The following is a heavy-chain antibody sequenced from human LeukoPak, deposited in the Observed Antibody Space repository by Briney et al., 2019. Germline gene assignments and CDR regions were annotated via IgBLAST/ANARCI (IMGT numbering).Heavy chain of an antibody. Sequence: SETLSLTCAVYGGPFRGYSWTWIRQRPGKGLEWLGEVLHSGDTKSNPSLKSRVTISVDSSNGQFSLRVTSMTAADTGVYYCARHRWIYHYTRPDYMDVWGAGTTVTLSS. CDR1: GGPFRGYS. CDR3: ARHRWIYHYTRPDYMDV. J-gene: IGHJ6*03. V-gene: IGHV4-34*12. CDR2: VLHSGDT. D-gene: IGHD3-16*02.